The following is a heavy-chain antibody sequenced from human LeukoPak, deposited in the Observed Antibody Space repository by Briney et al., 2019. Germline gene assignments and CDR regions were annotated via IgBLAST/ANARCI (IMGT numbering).Heavy chain of an antibody. J-gene: IGHJ6*04. Sequence: GGALRLSCTASGFTFSSYWRTLVRQAPGKGLEWLANIQQDGSEKYYVPHVRRRFTISRDNAENLLYLQMHSLRAEETSVSFCARVWCPHCLGMGDWGKGSTVTVSS. CDR1: GFTFSSYW. CDR3: ARVWCPHCLGMGD. D-gene: IGHD2-8*02. V-gene: IGHV3-7*05. CDR2: IQQDGSEK.